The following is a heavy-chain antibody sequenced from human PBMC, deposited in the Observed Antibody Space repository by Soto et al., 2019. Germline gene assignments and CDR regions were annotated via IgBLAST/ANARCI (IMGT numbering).Heavy chain of an antibody. CDR2: IYYSGST. Sequence: SSETLSLTCTVSGGSISSGGYYWSWIRQHPGKGLEWIGYIYYSGSTYYNPSLKSRVTISVDTSKNQFSLRQSSVTAAHTAVYYCARDSSSWRDAFDIWGQGTMVTV. CDR1: GGSISSGGYY. CDR3: ARDSSSWRDAFDI. D-gene: IGHD6-13*01. J-gene: IGHJ3*02. V-gene: IGHV4-31*03.